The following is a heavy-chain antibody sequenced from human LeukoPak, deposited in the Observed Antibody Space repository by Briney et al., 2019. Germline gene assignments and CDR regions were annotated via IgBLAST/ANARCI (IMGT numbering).Heavy chain of an antibody. J-gene: IGHJ6*03. CDR1: GYTFTSYD. Sequence: ASVKVSCKASGYTFTSYDINWVRQATGQGLEWMGWMNPSSGGTNYAQNFQGRVTMTRDTSISTAYMELSSLRFDDTAEYYCAKSPPSSWSTNAYYYYMDVWGKGTTVTVSS. CDR2: MNPSSGGT. CDR3: AKSPPSSWSTNAYYYYMDV. D-gene: IGHD6-13*01. V-gene: IGHV1-2*02.